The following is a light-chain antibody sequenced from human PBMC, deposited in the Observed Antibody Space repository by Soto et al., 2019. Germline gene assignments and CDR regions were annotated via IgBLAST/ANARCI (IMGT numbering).Light chain of an antibody. V-gene: IGKV1-39*01. Sequence: DIPMTQSPSSLSASVGDRITITCRASQSISTYLNWYQQKPGKAPNLLIYAASSLQSGVPPRFSGSGSGTDFTLTISSLQPEDFATYYCQQSYISPLTFGGGTKVEIK. CDR2: AAS. J-gene: IGKJ4*01. CDR3: QQSYISPLT. CDR1: QSISTY.